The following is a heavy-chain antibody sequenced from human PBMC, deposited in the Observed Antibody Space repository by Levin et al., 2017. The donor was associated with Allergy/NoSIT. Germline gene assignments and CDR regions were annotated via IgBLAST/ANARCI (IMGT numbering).Heavy chain of an antibody. CDR2: ISWDDSST. CDR3: AKDYCSSTSCYDYYYYMDV. Sequence: PGGSLRLSCAASGFSFDDYTMHWVRQAPGKGLEWVSLISWDDSSTYYADSVKGRFTISRDNSKNFLYLQMNSLRTEDTALYYCAKDYCSSTSCYDYYYYMDVWGKGTTVTVSS. V-gene: IGHV3-43*01. CDR1: GFSFDDYT. D-gene: IGHD2-2*01. J-gene: IGHJ6*03.